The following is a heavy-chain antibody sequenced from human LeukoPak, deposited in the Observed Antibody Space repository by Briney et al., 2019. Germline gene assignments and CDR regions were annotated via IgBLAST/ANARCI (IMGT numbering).Heavy chain of an antibody. CDR3: ARARREFYVDKRGLREYYYYMDV. V-gene: IGHV4-4*07. D-gene: IGHD3-16*01. CDR2: MSRSGVT. CDR1: GASTTIYF. J-gene: IGHJ6*03. Sequence: WGTLCLTCSASGASTTIYFFNWVRQRVGKGLEWVWRMSRSGVTIYTPSLKSRVTLSCDTSKNKFSLNLTSVSAADRAVYFCARARREFYVDKRGLREYYYYMDVWGKGTTVIVSS.